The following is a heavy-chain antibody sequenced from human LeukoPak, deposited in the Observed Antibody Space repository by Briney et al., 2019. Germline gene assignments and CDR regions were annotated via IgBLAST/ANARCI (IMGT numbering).Heavy chain of an antibody. CDR3: AKKGWDLNWFDP. V-gene: IGHV4-28*01. Sequence: SETLSLTCAVSGYSISSSNWWGWIRQPPGKGLEWIGYIYYSGSTYYNPSLKSRITMSVDTSKSQFSLKLSSVTAVDTAVYYCAKKGWDLNWFDPWGQGTLVTVSS. CDR1: GYSISSSNW. CDR2: IYYSGST. D-gene: IGHD1-26*01. J-gene: IGHJ5*02.